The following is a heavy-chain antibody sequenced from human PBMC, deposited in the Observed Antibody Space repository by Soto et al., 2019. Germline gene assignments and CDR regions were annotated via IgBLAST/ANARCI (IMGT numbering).Heavy chain of an antibody. D-gene: IGHD2-15*01. CDR1: GFTFDDYA. Sequence: GGSLRLSCAASGFTFDDYAMHWVRQAPGKGLEWVSGISWNSGSIGYADSVKGRFTISRDNAKNSLYLQMNSLRAEDTALYYCAKGGSLYCSGGSCYSGYYYYMDVWGKGTTVTVSS. CDR2: ISWNSGSI. V-gene: IGHV3-9*01. CDR3: AKGGSLYCSGGSCYSGYYYYMDV. J-gene: IGHJ6*03.